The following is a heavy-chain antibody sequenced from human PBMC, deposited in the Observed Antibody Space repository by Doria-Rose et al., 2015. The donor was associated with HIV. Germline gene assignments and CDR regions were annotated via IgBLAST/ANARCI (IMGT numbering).Heavy chain of an antibody. Sequence: SGPVLVKPTETLTLTCTVSGVSLSSPGMGVSWIRQPPGKALELLANIFSDDERSYKTSLKGRLTISRGTSKSQVVLTMTDMDPVDTATYYCARIKSSRWYHKYYFDFWGQGTLVIVSA. V-gene: IGHV2-26*01. J-gene: IGHJ4*02. D-gene: IGHD6-13*01. CDR3: ARIKSSRWYHKYYFDF. CDR1: GVSLSSPGMG. CDR2: IFSDDER.